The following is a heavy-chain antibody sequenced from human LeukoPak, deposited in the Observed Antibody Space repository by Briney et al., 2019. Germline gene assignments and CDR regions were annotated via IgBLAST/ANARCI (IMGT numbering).Heavy chain of an antibody. CDR3: ARRGFSAYGSITADY. V-gene: IGHV5-51*01. D-gene: IGHD5-12*01. CDR1: GYSFTNYW. Sequence: GESLKISCKGSGYSFTNYWIGWVRQMPGKGLELMGIIYPADSDTRYSPSFQGQVTISADKSIRTAYLQWSSLKASDTAIYYCARRGFSAYGSITADYWGQGTLVTVSS. CDR2: IYPADSDT. J-gene: IGHJ4*02.